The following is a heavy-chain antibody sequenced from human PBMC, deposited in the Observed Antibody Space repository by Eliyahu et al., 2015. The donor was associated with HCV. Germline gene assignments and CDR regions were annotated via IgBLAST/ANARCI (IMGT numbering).Heavy chain of an antibody. CDR3: ARAAGGLQLWLGAHGWFDP. Sequence: QVQLVQPGAEVKKPGASVKVSCKASGYTXTGXXMHWLRXAPGQGLXWMGWIXPNSGGTNYAQKFQGRVTMTRDTSISTAYMELSRLRSDDTAVYYCARAAGGLQLWLGAHGWFDPWGQGTLVTVSS. CDR2: IXPNSGGT. CDR1: GYTXTGXX. V-gene: IGHV1-2*02. J-gene: IGHJ5*02. D-gene: IGHD5-18*01.